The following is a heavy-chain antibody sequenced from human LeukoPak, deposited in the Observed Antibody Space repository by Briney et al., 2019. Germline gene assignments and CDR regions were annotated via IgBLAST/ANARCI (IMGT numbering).Heavy chain of an antibody. CDR3: ARRYGSESWPRYYYMDV. V-gene: IGHV3-7*01. CDR2: IKQDGSEK. J-gene: IGHJ6*03. D-gene: IGHD3-10*01. CDR1: GFTFSSYW. Sequence: GGSLRLSCAASGFTFSSYWMSWVRQAPGKGLEWVANIKQDGSEKYYVDSVKGRFTISRDNAKNSLYLQMNSLRAEDTAVYYCARRYGSESWPRYYYMDVWGKGTTVTVSS.